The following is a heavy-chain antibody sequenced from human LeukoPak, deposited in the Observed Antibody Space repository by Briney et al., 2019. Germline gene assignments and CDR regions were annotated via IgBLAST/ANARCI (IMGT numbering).Heavy chain of an antibody. D-gene: IGHD6-13*01. Sequence: GGSLRLSCAASGFIFRSYSMNWVRQAPGQGLEWVSSISSSSSYIYYAGSVKGRFTIYRDNSQNTLYLQMNSLRVEDTALYYCAKRGYDSSTWHGLDYWGQGTLVTVSS. CDR3: AKRGYDSSTWHGLDY. V-gene: IGHV3-21*04. CDR1: GFIFRSYS. CDR2: ISSSSSYI. J-gene: IGHJ4*02.